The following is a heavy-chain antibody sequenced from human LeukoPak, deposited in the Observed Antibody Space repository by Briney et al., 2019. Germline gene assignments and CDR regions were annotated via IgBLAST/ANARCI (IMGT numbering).Heavy chain of an antibody. CDR2: ISGSGGST. CDR3: AKSLQLLTNYYYYLDV. J-gene: IGHJ6*03. V-gene: IGHV3-23*01. CDR1: GFTFNSYA. D-gene: IGHD4-11*01. Sequence: GGSLRLSCAASGFTFNSYAMIWVRQAPGKGLEWVSAISGSGGSTYYADSVKGRFTVSRDNSQNTLYLQMNSLRAEDTAVYYCAKSLQLLTNYYYYLDVGGKGTTVTVS.